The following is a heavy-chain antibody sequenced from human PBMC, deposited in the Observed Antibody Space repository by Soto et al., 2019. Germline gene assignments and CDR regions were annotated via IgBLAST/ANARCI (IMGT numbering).Heavy chain of an antibody. CDR2: VYYSGTT. Sequence: QLQLQESGPGLVKPSETLSLTCTVSGCSISSSSHYWGWIRQPPGKGLEWIGTVYYSGTTYYNPSLSSRVTIPVDAYKNQFSLRLSSVTAADSAVYYCARQLKSRSFAAFDIWGQGTMVTVSS. V-gene: IGHV4-39*01. CDR1: GCSISSSSHY. CDR3: ARQLKSRSFAAFDI. D-gene: IGHD3-16*01. J-gene: IGHJ3*02.